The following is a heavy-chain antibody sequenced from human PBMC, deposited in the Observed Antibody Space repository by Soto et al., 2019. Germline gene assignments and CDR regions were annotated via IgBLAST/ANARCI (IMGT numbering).Heavy chain of an antibody. J-gene: IGHJ6*02. V-gene: IGHV1-69*12. CDR1: GGTFSSDA. CDR2: IIPIFGTA. D-gene: IGHD4-17*01. Sequence: QVQLVQSGAEVKKPGSSVKVSCKASGGTFSSDAISWVRQAPGQGLEWMGGIIPIFGTANYAQKFQGRVTITADESTSTAYMELSSLRSEDTAVYYCARDLGYGGNSESYYYYGMDVWGQGTTVTVSS. CDR3: ARDLGYGGNSESYYYYGMDV.